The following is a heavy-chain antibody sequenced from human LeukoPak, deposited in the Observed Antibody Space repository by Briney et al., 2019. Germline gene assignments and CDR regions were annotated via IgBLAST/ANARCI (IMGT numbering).Heavy chain of an antibody. CDR2: VSASGGTT. CDR3: AKLYGSGTYYNLFDY. J-gene: IGHJ4*02. Sequence: GGSLRLSCLTSGFTLSTNAMSWVRQAPGKGLEWVAAVSASGGTTHHADSVKGRFTISRDNSKNTLYLQMNSLRAEDTAVYYCAKLYGSGTYYNLFDYWGQGTLVTVSS. D-gene: IGHD3-10*01. V-gene: IGHV3-23*01. CDR1: GFTLSTNA.